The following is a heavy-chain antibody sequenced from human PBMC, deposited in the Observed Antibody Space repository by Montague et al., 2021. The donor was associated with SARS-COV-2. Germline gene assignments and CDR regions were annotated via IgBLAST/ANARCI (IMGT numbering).Heavy chain of an antibody. D-gene: IGHD3-22*01. J-gene: IGHJ4*02. CDR1: GFTFSSYA. CDR2: IYVGGSST. Sequence: SLRLSCAASGFTFSSYAMSWVRQAPGKGLEWVSVIYVGGSSTYYADFVKGRFTISRDNSKNTLYLQMNSLRAEDTAVYYCAKGVGRYYDSSGYYGYWGQGTLVTVSS. V-gene: IGHV3-23*03. CDR3: AKGVGRYYDSSGYYGY.